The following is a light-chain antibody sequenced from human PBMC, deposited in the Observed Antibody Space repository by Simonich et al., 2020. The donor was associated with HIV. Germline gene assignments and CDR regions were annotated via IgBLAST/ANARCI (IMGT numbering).Light chain of an antibody. Sequence: QSSLSQPASLSGSPGPAVTLPCPGTISDVGGYNYVSWYQPHPGKAPKLMIYNVSNRPSGVSTSVSGSKSGNTASLTISGLQAEDEADYYCSSYTSTSTRVFGGGTKLTVL. CDR2: NVS. CDR3: SSYTSTSTRV. CDR1: ISDVGGYNY. V-gene: IGLV2-14*03. J-gene: IGLJ3*02.